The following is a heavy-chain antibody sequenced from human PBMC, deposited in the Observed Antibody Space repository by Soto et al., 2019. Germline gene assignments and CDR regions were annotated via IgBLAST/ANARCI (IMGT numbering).Heavy chain of an antibody. D-gene: IGHD3-16*02. CDR2: IYWDDDK. J-gene: IGHJ4*02. Sequence: QITLKESGPTLVKPTQTLTLTCTFSGFSLSTSGVGVGWIRQPPGKALEWLALIYWDDDKRYSPSLKSRLTSSNVTSKNQVVLTLTNMDPVDSVTYSCAHIIVPRSFDYWGQGTLVTVSS. V-gene: IGHV2-5*02. CDR3: AHIIVPRSFDY. CDR1: GFSLSTSGVG.